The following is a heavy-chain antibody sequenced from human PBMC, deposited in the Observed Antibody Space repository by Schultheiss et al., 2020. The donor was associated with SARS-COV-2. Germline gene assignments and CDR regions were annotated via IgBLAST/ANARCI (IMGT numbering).Heavy chain of an antibody. Sequence: GGSLRLSCAASGFTVSSNYMSWVRQAPGKGLEWVSAISGSGGSTYYADSVKGRFTIFRDNSKNTLYLQMNSLRAEDTAVYYCAKGHYGYFDYWGQGTLVTVSS. CDR2: ISGSGGST. CDR1: GFTVSSNY. D-gene: IGHD3-10*01. V-gene: IGHV3-23*01. J-gene: IGHJ4*02. CDR3: AKGHYGYFDY.